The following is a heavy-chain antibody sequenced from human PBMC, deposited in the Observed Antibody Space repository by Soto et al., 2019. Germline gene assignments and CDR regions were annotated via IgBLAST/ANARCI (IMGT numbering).Heavy chain of an antibody. CDR3: ARDLTRIAAAGNDAFDI. J-gene: IGHJ3*02. CDR1: GFTFSSYG. D-gene: IGHD6-13*01. CDR2: IWYDGSNK. V-gene: IGHV3-33*01. Sequence: QVQLVESGGGVVQPGRSLRLSCAASGFTFSSYGMHWVRQAPGKGLEWVAVIWYDGSNKYYADSVKGRFTISRDNSKNKLNLQMNSLRAEDTAVYYCARDLTRIAAAGNDAFDIWGQGTMVTVSS.